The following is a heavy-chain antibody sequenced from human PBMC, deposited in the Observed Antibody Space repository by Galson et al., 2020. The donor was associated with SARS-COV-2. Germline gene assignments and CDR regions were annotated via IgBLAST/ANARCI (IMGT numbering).Heavy chain of an antibody. CDR3: ALQYYDFWMDV. V-gene: IGHV4-34*01. CDR2: INYRGSA. D-gene: IGHD3-3*01. J-gene: IGHJ6*02. Sequence: SQTLSLTCAVYDASFSGYSWTWIRQTPGKGLEWIGKINYRGSANYNTSLKSRVSISVDTSKNQFSLKLSSVTAADTAIYYCALQYYDFWMDVWGQGTTVTVSS. CDR1: DASFSGYS.